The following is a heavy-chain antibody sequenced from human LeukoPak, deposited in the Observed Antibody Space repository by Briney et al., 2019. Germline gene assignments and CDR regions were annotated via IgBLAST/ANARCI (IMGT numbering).Heavy chain of an antibody. V-gene: IGHV3-23*01. Sequence: PGRSLRLSCAASGFTFSNYVMIWVRQAPGKGVEWVSGITASGDSTYYGDSVKGRFTMSRDNSKNTVYLQMNSLRVDDTAVYYCARRDIVVVVSASDYWGQGTLVTVSS. CDR3: ARRDIVVVVSASDY. CDR1: GFTFSNYV. J-gene: IGHJ4*02. D-gene: IGHD2-15*01. CDR2: ITASGDST.